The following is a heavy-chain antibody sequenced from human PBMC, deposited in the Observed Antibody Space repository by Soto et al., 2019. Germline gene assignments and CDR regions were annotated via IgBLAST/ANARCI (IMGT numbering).Heavy chain of an antibody. D-gene: IGHD3-9*01. V-gene: IGHV3-15*01. Sequence: GGSLRLSCAASGFTFSNAWMSWVHQAPGKGLDWVGRIKRKTDAGTKDYAAPVKVRVTISRDDSKNTLYLQMNSLKTEDTAVYYCTTGRLGHRALDIGGQGTMVTVSS. CDR3: TTGRLGHRALDI. J-gene: IGHJ3*02. CDR1: GFTFSNAW. CDR2: IKRKTDAGTK.